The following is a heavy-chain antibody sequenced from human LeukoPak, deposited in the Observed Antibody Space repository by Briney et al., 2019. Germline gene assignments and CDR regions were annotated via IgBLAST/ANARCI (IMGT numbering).Heavy chain of an antibody. CDR3: ARGLMAAHWFDP. J-gene: IGHJ5*02. CDR1: GFTFSTSY. V-gene: IGHV3-48*02. CDR2: ISGSSTIM. D-gene: IGHD2-8*01. Sequence: GGSLRLSCAASGFTFSTSYMNWVRQAPGKGLEWISYISGSSTIMYYADSVKGRFTISRDAAKDSLYLQMNSLRDEDTAVYYCARGLMAAHWFDPWGHGTLVTVSS.